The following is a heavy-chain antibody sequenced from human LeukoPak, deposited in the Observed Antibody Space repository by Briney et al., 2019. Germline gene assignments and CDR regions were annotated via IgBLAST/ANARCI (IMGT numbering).Heavy chain of an antibody. CDR1: GFTFNNFG. CDR2: IGYEGVHK. D-gene: IGHD4-23*01. V-gene: IGHV3-30*02. J-gene: IGHJ4*02. CDR3: AKDLHGGYSSDY. Sequence: PGGSLRLSXAASGFTFNNFGMHWVRQAPGKGLEWVSFIGYEGVHKYYADSVKGRFTISKDNSKATLYLQMNSLRPEDTAVYYWAKDLHGGYSSDYWGQGTLVTVFS.